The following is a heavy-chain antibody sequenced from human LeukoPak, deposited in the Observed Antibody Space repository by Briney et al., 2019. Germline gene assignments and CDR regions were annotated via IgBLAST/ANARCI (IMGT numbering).Heavy chain of an antibody. CDR2: INHSGST. J-gene: IGHJ4*02. CDR1: GGSFSGYY. Sequence: PSETLSLTCAVYGGSFSGYYWSWIRQPPGEGLEWIGEINHSGSTNYNPSLKSRVTISVDTSKNQFSLKLSSVTAADTAVYYCARYDVGWYYFDYWGQGTLVTVSS. D-gene: IGHD6-19*01. V-gene: IGHV4-34*01. CDR3: ARYDVGWYYFDY.